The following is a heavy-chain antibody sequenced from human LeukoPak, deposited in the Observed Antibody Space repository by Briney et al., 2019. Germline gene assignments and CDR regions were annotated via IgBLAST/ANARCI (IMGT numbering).Heavy chain of an antibody. CDR2: FIPILCIA. J-gene: IGHJ6*04. CDR3: ARALLPAAIPHYYYSMDV. D-gene: IGHD2-2*01. V-gene: IGHV1-69*02. Sequence: SVNVSCKPSLGTFSSYTISWGRHAPGPRLEWMGRFIPILCIANYAQTIPGRVTITADKSTSQASMELSSLRSEDTAVYYCARALLPAAIPHYYYSMDVWGKGTTVTVSS. CDR1: LGTFSSYT.